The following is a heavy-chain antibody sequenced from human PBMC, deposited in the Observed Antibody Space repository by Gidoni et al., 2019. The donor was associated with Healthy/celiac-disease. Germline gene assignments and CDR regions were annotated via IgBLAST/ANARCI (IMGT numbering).Heavy chain of an antibody. CDR3: ARDQRGSLTRYYYGMDV. V-gene: IGHV3-33*01. Sequence: QVQLVESGGGVVQPGRSLRLSCAASGFTFSSYGMHWVRQATGKGLEWVAVIWYDGSNKYYADSVKGRFTISRDNSKNTLYLQMNSLRAEDTAVYYCARDQRGSLTRYYYGMDVWGQGTTVTVSS. D-gene: IGHD2-15*01. J-gene: IGHJ6*02. CDR1: GFTFSSYG. CDR2: IWYDGSNK.